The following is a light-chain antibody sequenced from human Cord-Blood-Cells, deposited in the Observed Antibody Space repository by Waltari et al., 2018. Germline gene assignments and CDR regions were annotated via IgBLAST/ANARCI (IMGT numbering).Light chain of an antibody. V-gene: IGLV1-44*01. J-gene: IGLJ1*01. Sequence: QSVLTQPPSASGTPGQRVTISCSRSSSHIGRNTENWYQQLPGTAPKLLIYSNNQRPSGVPDRFSGSKSGTSASLAISGLQSEDEADYYCAAWDDSLNGYVFGTGTKVTVL. CDR2: SNN. CDR1: SSHIGRNT. CDR3: AAWDDSLNGYV.